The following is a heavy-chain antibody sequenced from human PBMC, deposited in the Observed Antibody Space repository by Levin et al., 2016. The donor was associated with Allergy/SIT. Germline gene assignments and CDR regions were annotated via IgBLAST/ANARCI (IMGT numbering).Heavy chain of an antibody. Sequence: GGSLRLSCAASGLLVSSNYMSWVRQAPGKELEWVSVLYPGGTTYNTDSVKGRFTISRDNSKNILYLQMNSLRAEDTAVYYCVRDPVGSSYGRYYFDYWGQGTLVTVSS. D-gene: IGHD5-18*01. CDR1: GLLVSSNY. CDR3: VRDPVGSSYGRYYFDY. V-gene: IGHV3-53*01. J-gene: IGHJ4*02. CDR2: LYPGGTT.